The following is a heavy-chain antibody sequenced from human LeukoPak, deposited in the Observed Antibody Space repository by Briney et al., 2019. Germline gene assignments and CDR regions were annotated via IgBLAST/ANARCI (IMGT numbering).Heavy chain of an antibody. Sequence: ASVKVSCKASGYTFITYGFNWVRQAPGQGLEWMGWISTYRGHTTYAQTFQGRVTLTTDTSTSTAYMELGSLRSDDTAVYYCARAGSYEYFFDYWGQGTLVSVSS. J-gene: IGHJ4*02. D-gene: IGHD3-16*01. CDR2: ISTYRGHT. CDR3: ARAGSYEYFFDY. V-gene: IGHV1-18*01. CDR1: GYTFITYG.